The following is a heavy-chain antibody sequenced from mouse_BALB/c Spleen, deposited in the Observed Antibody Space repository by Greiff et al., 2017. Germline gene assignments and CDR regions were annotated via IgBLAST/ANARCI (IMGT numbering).Heavy chain of an antibody. CDR3: ARGRDYGPWFAY. CDR2: ISSGGSYT. Sequence: EVMLVESGGGLVKPGGSLKLSCAASGFTFSSYAMSWVRQTPEKRLEWVATISSGGSYTYYPDSVKGRFTISRDNAKNTLYLQMSSLRSEDTAMYYCARGRDYGPWFAYWGQGTLVTVSA. V-gene: IGHV5-9-1*01. CDR1: GFTFSSYA. J-gene: IGHJ3*01. D-gene: IGHD1-1*01.